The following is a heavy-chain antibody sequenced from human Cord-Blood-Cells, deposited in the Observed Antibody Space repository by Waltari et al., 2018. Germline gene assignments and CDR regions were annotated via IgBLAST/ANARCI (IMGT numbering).Heavy chain of an antibody. Sequence: VQLGESGGGLVQPGGSLSLSCAAFGCTLISYWMSWVGQAPGRGLEWVANIKQDGSEKYYVDSVKGRFTISRDNAKNSLYLQMNSLRAEDTAVYYCASNYPYDAFDIWGQGTMVTVSS. V-gene: IGHV3-7*01. CDR2: IKQDGSEK. CDR3: ASNYPYDAFDI. CDR1: GCTLISYW. J-gene: IGHJ3*02. D-gene: IGHD4-4*01.